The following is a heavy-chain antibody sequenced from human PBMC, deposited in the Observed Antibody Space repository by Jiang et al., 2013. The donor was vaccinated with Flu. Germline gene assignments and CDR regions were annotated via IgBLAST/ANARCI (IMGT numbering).Heavy chain of an antibody. CDR1: GGSISSSSYY. Sequence: VSGGSISSSSYYWGWIRQPPGKGLEWIGSIYYSGSTYYNPSLKSRVTISVDTSKNQFSLKLSSVTAADTAVYYCARHVPTVPGVRSRYWYFDLWGRGTLVTVSS. V-gene: IGHV4-39*01. CDR3: ARHVPTVPGVRSRYWYFDL. J-gene: IGHJ2*01. D-gene: IGHD7-27*01. CDR2: IYYSGST.